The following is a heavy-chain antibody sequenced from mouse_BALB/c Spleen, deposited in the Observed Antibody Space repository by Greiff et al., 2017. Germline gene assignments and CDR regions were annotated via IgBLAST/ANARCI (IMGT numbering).Heavy chain of an antibody. CDR2: ISSGGSYT. CDR1: GFTFSSYA. J-gene: IGHJ2*01. V-gene: IGHV5-9-4*01. D-gene: IGHD2-10*02. CDR3: ARVYGNYFDY. Sequence: EVHLVESGGGLVKPGGSLKLSCAASGFTFSSYAMSWVRQSPEKRLEWVAEISSGGSYTYYPDTVTGRFTISRDNAKNTLYLEMSSLRSEDTAMYYCARVYGNYFDYWGQGTTLTVSS.